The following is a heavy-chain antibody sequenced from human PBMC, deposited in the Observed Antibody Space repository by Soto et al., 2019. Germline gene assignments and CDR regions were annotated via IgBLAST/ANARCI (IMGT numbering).Heavy chain of an antibody. CDR2: INPNSGGT. J-gene: IGHJ4*02. CDR1: GYTFTGYY. Sequence: ASVKVSCKASGYTFTGYYMHWVRQAPGQGLEWMGWINPNSGGTNYAQKFQGRVTMTRDTSISTAYMELSRLRSDDTAVYYCARWLYCSGGSCYGPSDYWGQGTLVTVSS. D-gene: IGHD2-15*01. V-gene: IGHV1-2*02. CDR3: ARWLYCSGGSCYGPSDY.